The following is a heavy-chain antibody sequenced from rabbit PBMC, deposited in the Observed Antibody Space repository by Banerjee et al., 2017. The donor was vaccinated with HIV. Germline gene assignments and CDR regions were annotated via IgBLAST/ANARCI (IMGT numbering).Heavy chain of an antibody. CDR1: GLSFGSGYA. CDR3: ARKPYTNSGGYPNL. J-gene: IGHJ4*01. D-gene: IGHD1-1*01. V-gene: IGHV1S40*01. CDR2: IDTGSGTT. Sequence: QSLEESGGDLVKPGASLTLTCTASGLSFGSGYAMCWVRQAPGKGLEWIASIDTGSGTTYYASWAKGRFTISKTSSTTVTLQMTSLTAADTATYFCARKPYTNSGGYPNLWGPGTLVTVS.